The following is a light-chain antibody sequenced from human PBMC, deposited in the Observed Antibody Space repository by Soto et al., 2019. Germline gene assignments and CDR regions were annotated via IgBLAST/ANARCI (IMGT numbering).Light chain of an antibody. V-gene: IGKV3-15*01. Sequence: EVVMTQSPVTLSASPGERATLSCRASQIVNSKLAWYQQKPGQAPRLLIHGATTRATGIPARFSGSGSGTEFTLTISSLQSEDFAVYYCQQYNNWPRTFGQGTKVDIK. CDR1: QIVNSK. CDR3: QQYNNWPRT. J-gene: IGKJ1*01. CDR2: GAT.